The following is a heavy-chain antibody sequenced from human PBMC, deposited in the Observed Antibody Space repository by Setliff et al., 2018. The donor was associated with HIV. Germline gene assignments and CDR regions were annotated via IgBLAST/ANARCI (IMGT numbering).Heavy chain of an antibody. J-gene: IGHJ4*02. D-gene: IGHD5-18*01. CDR2: TYYRSKWYT. Sequence: SQTLSLTCVISGDSVASDSAAWNWIRQPPSRGLEWLARTYYRSKWYTDYAVSVNSRITINPDTSRNQFSLQLSSVIPDDSAVYFCARGGITAYYFDHWAQGTLVTV. CDR3: ARGGITAYYFDH. V-gene: IGHV6-1*01. CDR1: GDSVASDSAA.